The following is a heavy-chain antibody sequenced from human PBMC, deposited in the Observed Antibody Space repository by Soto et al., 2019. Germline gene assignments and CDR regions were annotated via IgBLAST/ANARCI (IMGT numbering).Heavy chain of an antibody. V-gene: IGHV4-4*02. CDR2: IHHSGTT. Sequence: QVQLQESGPGLVEPSGTLSLTCAVSGASISNTNWWSWVRQPPGKGLEWIGEIHHSGTTNCDPSLKSRVTISVDKSKNQFSLKLSSVTAADTAVYYCAIPGAGDFDYWGQGTLVTVSS. CDR3: AIPGAGDFDY. CDR1: GASISNTNW. J-gene: IGHJ4*02. D-gene: IGHD6-13*01.